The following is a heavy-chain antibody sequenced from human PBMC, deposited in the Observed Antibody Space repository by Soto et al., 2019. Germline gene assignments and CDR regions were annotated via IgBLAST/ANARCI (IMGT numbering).Heavy chain of an antibody. CDR2: INHSGTV. CDR1: GGAFNGYY. CDR3: ARAGDALVRGSIGGFDY. Sequence: QVHLQQWGAGLLKPSETLSLTCAVNGGAFNGYYWTWIRQSPGKGLQWIGEINHSGTVDYNPSLKSGVTFSIATSKKQFSLTLTSVTAADTAVYYCARAGDALVRGSIGGFDYWGQGTLVTVSS. J-gene: IGHJ4*02. D-gene: IGHD3-10*01. V-gene: IGHV4-34*01.